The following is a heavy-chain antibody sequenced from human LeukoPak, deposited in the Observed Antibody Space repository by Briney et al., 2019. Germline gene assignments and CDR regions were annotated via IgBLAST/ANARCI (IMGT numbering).Heavy chain of an antibody. V-gene: IGHV4-4*07. D-gene: IGHD2-2*02. Sequence: PSETLSLTCTVSGGSISSYYWSWIRRPAGKGLEWIGRIYTSGSTNYNPSLKSRVTMSVDTSKNQFSLKLSSVTAADTAVYYCARDKELRYCSSTSCYSVYDLGPSFDYWGQGTLVTVSS. CDR1: GGSISSYY. CDR3: ARDKELRYCSSTSCYSVYDLGPSFDY. CDR2: IYTSGST. J-gene: IGHJ4*02.